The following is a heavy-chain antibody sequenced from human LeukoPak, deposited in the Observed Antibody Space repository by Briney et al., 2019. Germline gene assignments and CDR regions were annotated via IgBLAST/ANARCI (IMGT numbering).Heavy chain of an antibody. CDR2: ISSSGSTI. V-gene: IGHV3-11*01. CDR1: GFTFSDYY. CDR3: ARDNELVVVPAANAYYYNYMDV. J-gene: IGHJ6*03. Sequence: PGGSLRLSCAASGFTFSDYYMSWIRQAPGKGLEWVSYISSSGSTIYYADSVKGRFTISRDNAKNSLYLQMNSLRAEDTAVYYCARDNELVVVPAANAYYYNYMDVWGKGTTVTVSS. D-gene: IGHD2-2*01.